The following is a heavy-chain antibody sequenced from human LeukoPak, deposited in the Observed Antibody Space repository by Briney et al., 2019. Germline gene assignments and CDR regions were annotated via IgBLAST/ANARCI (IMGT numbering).Heavy chain of an antibody. CDR2: ISYDGSNK. CDR1: GFTFSSYA. V-gene: IGHV3-30*04. J-gene: IGHJ4*02. CDR3: AKDRVRWSHIFDY. Sequence: PGGSLRLSCAASGFTFSSYAMHWVRQAPGKGLEWVAVISYDGSNKYYADSVKGRFTISRDNSKNTLYLQMNSLRAEDTAVYYCAKDRVRWSHIFDYWGQGTLVTVSS. D-gene: IGHD4-17*01.